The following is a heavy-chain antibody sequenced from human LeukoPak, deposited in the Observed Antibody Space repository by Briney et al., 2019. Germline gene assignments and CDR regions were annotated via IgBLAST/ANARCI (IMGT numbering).Heavy chain of an antibody. CDR1: GFTFSNYW. CDR3: AREVPGAMNAFDI. Sequence: GGCLRLSCAASGFTFSNYWMSWVRQAPGKGLEWMANIKEDGSEKNYVDFVKGRFTISRDNAKNSLFLQMNSLRAEDTAVYYCAREVPGAMNAFDIWGQGTMVTVSS. V-gene: IGHV3-7*01. D-gene: IGHD2-2*01. CDR2: IKEDGSEK. J-gene: IGHJ3*02.